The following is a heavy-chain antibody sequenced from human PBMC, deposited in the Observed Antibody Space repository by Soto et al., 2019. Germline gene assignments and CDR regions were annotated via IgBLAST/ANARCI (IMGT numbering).Heavy chain of an antibody. CDR3: ARAPGHVPRYFDWLLSSWFDP. CDR2: INAGNGNT. V-gene: IGHV1-3*01. J-gene: IGHJ5*02. Sequence: ASVKVSCKASGYTFTSYAMHWVRQAPGQRLEWMGWINAGNGNTKYSQKFQGRVTITRDTSASTAYMELSSLRSEDTAVYYCARAPGHVPRYFDWLLSSWFDPWGQGNLVTVSS. CDR1: GYTFTSYA. D-gene: IGHD3-9*01.